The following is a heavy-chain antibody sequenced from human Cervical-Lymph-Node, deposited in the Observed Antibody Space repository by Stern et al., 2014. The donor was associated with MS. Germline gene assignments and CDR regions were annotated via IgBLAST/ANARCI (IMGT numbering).Heavy chain of an antibody. D-gene: IGHD1-26*01. CDR3: ARDLGVGPSVY. CDR1: GCTFSDYG. V-gene: IGHV1-69*06. CDR2: IIPIFGKT. J-gene: IGHJ4*02. Sequence: QVQLVQSGAEVRKPGSSVKVSCKASGCTFSDYGISWVRLAPGPGLEWVGGIIPIFGKTNYAPKFQGRVTITAATSTTTAYMELRSLKSEDTAVYYCARDLGVGPSVYWGQGTLVTVSS.